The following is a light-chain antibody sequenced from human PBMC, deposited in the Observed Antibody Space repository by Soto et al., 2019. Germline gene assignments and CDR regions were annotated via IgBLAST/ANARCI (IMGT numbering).Light chain of an antibody. J-gene: IGLJ1*01. CDR1: SSDIGGYNY. V-gene: IGLV2-14*01. Sequence: QSALTQPASVSGSPGQSITISCTGSSSDIGGYNYVSWYQQHPDKAPKLMIYHVSNRPSGISSRFSGSKSGNTASLTISGLQAEDEADYYCSSYTSSTTYVFGTGTTLTVL. CDR3: SSYTSSTTYV. CDR2: HVS.